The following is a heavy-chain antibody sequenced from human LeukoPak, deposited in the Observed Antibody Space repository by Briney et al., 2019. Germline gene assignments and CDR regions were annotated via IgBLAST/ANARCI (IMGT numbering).Heavy chain of an antibody. Sequence: SVTVSCTASGGTFSSYAISWVRQAPGQGLEWMGGIIPIFGTANYAQKFQGRVTITADESTSTAYMELSSLRSEDTAVYYCARGARPYYYYGMDVWGQGTTVTVSS. CDR1: GGTFSSYA. V-gene: IGHV1-69*13. J-gene: IGHJ6*02. CDR3: ARGARPYYYYGMDV. CDR2: IIPIFGTA.